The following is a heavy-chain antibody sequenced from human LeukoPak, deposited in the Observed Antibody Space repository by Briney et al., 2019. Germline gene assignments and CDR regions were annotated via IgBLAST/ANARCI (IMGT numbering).Heavy chain of an antibody. CDR3: AREGAHYGSGSTFDY. CDR2: MYYSGSS. CDR1: GGSVSSRPYH. V-gene: IGHV4-39*02. Sequence: PSETLSPTCTVSGGSVSSRPYHWGWIRQPPGKGLECIGSMYYSGSSYYNPSLKSRVTISVDTSKNQFSLKLNSVTAADTAVYYCAREGAHYGSGSTFDYWGQGTLVTVSS. D-gene: IGHD3-10*01. J-gene: IGHJ4*02.